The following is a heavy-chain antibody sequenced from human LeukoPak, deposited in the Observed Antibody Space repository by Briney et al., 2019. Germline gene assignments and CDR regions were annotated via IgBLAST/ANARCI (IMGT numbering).Heavy chain of an antibody. V-gene: IGHV4-34*01. CDR3: ARDCYSGYSYGCLDH. CDR1: GGSFSGYY. CDR2: INHSGST. Sequence: PSETLSLTCAVYGGSFSGYYWSWIRQPPGKGLEWIGEINHSGSTNYNPSLKSRVTISVDTSKNQFSLKLSSVTAADTAVYYCARDCYSGYSYGCLDHWGQGTLVTVSS. J-gene: IGHJ4*02. D-gene: IGHD5-18*01.